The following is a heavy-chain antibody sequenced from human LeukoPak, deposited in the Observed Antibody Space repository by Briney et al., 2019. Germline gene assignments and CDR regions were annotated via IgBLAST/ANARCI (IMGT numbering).Heavy chain of an antibody. CDR1: GGSMISYY. D-gene: IGHD1-1*01. V-gene: IGHV4-59*08. J-gene: IGHJ4*02. Sequence: PSETLSLTCTASGGSMISYYWSWIRQPPGQGLEWIGYIYYSGSIKYNPSLQSRVTISIDTSKNQFSLKVNSVTAADTAVYYCARGNERYARFDFWGQGTLVSVSS. CDR2: IYYSGSI. CDR3: ARGNERYARFDF.